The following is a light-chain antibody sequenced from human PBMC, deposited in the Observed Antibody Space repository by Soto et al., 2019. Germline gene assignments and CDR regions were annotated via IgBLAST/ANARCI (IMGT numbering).Light chain of an antibody. J-gene: IGLJ3*02. CDR2: EDS. CDR3: YSTDSSGNHKV. Sequence: SYELKQPPSVSVSPGQTARVTCSGDALPKKYASWYQQKSGQAPVVVIYEDSRRPSGIPESRSCSSSGTMATLTISGAQVDDEADYYYYSTDSSGNHKVFGGGTKLTVL. V-gene: IGLV3-10*01. CDR1: ALPKKY.